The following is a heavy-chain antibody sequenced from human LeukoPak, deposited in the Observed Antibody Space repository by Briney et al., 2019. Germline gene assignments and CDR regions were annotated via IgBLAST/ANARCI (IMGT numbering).Heavy chain of an antibody. CDR3: AREWELLDDAFDI. J-gene: IGHJ3*02. Sequence: GGSLRLSCAASGFTFSSYSMNWVRQAPGKGLEWVPSISSSSSYIYYADSVKGRFTISRDNAKNSLYLQMNSLRAEDTAVYYCAREWELLDDAFDIWGQGTMVTVSS. CDR1: GFTFSSYS. D-gene: IGHD1-26*01. V-gene: IGHV3-21*01. CDR2: ISSSSSYI.